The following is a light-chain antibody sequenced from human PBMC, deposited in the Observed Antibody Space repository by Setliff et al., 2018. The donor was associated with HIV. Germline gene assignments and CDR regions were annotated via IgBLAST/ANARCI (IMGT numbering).Light chain of an antibody. CDR2: DAS. CDR3: QQRNSWPWT. Sequence: EVVLTQSPVTLSLSPGERATLSCRASETVTSYLAWYQQRPGQAPRLLIYDASNRATGIPARFSGSGSETDFTLTISSLEAADSAVYYCQQRNSWPWTVGQGTKVDIK. V-gene: IGKV3-11*01. J-gene: IGKJ1*01. CDR1: ETVTSY.